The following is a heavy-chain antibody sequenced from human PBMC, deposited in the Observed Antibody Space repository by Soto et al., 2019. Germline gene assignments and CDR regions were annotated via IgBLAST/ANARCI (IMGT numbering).Heavy chain of an antibody. Sequence: GASVKVSCKASGYTFTSYGISWVRQAPGQGLEWVGWISAYNGNTNYAQKLQGRVTMTTDTSTSTAYMELRSLRSDDTAVYYCARDYVEMARSGPAFDIWGQGTMVTVSS. CDR2: ISAYNGNT. CDR1: GYTFTSYG. J-gene: IGHJ3*02. V-gene: IGHV1-18*04. D-gene: IGHD3-16*01. CDR3: ARDYVEMARSGPAFDI.